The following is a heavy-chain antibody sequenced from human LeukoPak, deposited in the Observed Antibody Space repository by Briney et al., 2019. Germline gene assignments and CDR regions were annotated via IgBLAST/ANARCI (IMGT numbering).Heavy chain of an antibody. J-gene: IGHJ4*02. CDR1: GFTFSSYA. CDR2: ISGSGGRT. Sequence: GGSLRLSCAASGFTFSSYAMSWVRQAPGKGLEWVPSISGSGGRTHYADSVRGRFTISRDNSKNTLYLQMDSLRAEGTAVYYCATPPTVTRNYWGQGTLVTVSS. CDR3: ATPPTVTRNY. V-gene: IGHV3-23*01. D-gene: IGHD4-17*01.